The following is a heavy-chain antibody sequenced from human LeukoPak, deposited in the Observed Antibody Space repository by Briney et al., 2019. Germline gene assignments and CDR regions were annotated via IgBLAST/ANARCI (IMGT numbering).Heavy chain of an antibody. J-gene: IGHJ1*01. CDR2: INTNTGNP. D-gene: IGHD3-10*01. Sequence: ASVKVSCKASGYSFTSFAMNWVRLAPGQGLEWMGWINTNTGNPTYAQSFTGWFVFSLDTSVSTAYLQISSLKADDTAVYYCARAPQYYGSGSYYFQHWGQGTLVTVSS. V-gene: IGHV7-4-1*02. CDR3: ARAPQYYGSGSYYFQH. CDR1: GYSFTSFA.